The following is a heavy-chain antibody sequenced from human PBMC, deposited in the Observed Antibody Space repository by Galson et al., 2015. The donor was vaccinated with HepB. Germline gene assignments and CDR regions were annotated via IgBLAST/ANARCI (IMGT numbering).Heavy chain of an antibody. CDR3: ARVLLSGWYPFFDY. Sequence: SLRLSCAASGFTVSSNYMSWVRQAPGKGLEWVSVIYSGGSTYYADSVKGRFTISRDNSKNTPYLQMNSLRAEDTAVYYCARVLLSGWYPFFDYWGQGTLVTVSS. D-gene: IGHD6-19*01. CDR1: GFTVSSNY. V-gene: IGHV3-53*01. J-gene: IGHJ4*02. CDR2: IYSGGST.